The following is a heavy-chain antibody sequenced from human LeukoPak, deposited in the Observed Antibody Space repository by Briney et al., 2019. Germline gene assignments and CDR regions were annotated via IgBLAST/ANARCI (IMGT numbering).Heavy chain of an antibody. J-gene: IGHJ3*01. CDR1: GFTFSGFW. Sequence: QSGGSLRLSCAVSGFTFSGFWMSWSRQAPGKGLEWVASINSDGGEGYYADVVKGRFTISRDNAKNSLYLQINSLRAEDTAVYYCARSSYSSSSSVWGQGTMVTVSS. CDR3: ARSSYSSSSSV. CDR2: INSDGGEG. V-gene: IGHV3-7*03. D-gene: IGHD6-6*01.